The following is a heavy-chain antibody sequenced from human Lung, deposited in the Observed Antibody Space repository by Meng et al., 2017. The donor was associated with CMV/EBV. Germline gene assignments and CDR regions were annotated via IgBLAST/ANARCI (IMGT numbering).Heavy chain of an antibody. CDR2: INTNTGNP. Sequence: VKWVQYGAEVKKPGASVKVSCKASGGTFSSYAISWVRQAPGQGLEWMGWINTNTGNPTYAQGFTGRFVFSLDTSVSTAYLQISSLKAEDTAVYYCARGDYYDSSGLDYWGQGTLVTVSS. D-gene: IGHD3-22*01. V-gene: IGHV7-4-1*02. J-gene: IGHJ4*02. CDR1: GGTFSSYA. CDR3: ARGDYYDSSGLDY.